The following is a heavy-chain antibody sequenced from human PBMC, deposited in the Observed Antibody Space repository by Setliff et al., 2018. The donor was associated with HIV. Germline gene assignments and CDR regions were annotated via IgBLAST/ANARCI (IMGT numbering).Heavy chain of an antibody. J-gene: IGHJ5*02. Sequence: PSETLSLTCTVSGASISSHYWSWIRQSPGKGLEWIGSIYYSETTNNNPSLKSRVTISVDTSKNQLSLKLRSVTAADTAVYYCARDPGGLYCRSTSCQGGCFEPWGQGTLVTVSS. D-gene: IGHD2-2*01. V-gene: IGHV4-59*11. CDR3: ARDPGGLYCRSTSCQGGCFEP. CDR2: IYYSETT. CDR1: GASISSHY.